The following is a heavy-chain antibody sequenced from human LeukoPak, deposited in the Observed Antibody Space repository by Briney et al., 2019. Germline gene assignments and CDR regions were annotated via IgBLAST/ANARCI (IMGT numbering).Heavy chain of an antibody. J-gene: IGHJ4*02. CDR3: ARGGLYGYDVFDY. CDR2: IIGSGRTK. V-gene: IGHV3-48*03. CDR1: GFTFSSYE. Sequence: PGGCLRLSCAASGFTFSSYELNWVRQAPGQGLELVSYIIGSGRTKSYADSVKGRFTISRDNAKNLLYMQMNSLRVEDTAVYHCARGGLYGYDVFDYWGQGTLVTVSS. D-gene: IGHD5-12*01.